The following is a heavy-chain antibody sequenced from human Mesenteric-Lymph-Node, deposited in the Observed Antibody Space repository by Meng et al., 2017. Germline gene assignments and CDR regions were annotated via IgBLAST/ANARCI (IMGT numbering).Heavy chain of an antibody. Sequence: QVQLKESGPGLVKPSQTLSLTCAVSGDSITSGDYSWTWIRQPPGKGLEWIGYIYHGVNIYYTSSLRSRVTISVDKSRNQFSLKLTSVSAADTAVYYCVRDTRRGGGWFDPWGQGTLVTVSS. V-gene: IGHV4-30-2*01. CDR1: GDSITSGDYS. J-gene: IGHJ5*02. CDR3: VRDTRRGGGWFDP. CDR2: IYHGVNI. D-gene: IGHD3-10*01.